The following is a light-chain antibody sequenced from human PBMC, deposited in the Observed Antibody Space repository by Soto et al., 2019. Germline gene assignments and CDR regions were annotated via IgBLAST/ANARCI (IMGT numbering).Light chain of an antibody. CDR2: DAS. V-gene: IGKV3-20*01. J-gene: IGKJ2*01. Sequence: EIVLTQSPGTLSLSLGDRATLSCRASQRVANNYLAWFQQKPGQGPRLLIYDASIRDTGISDKFIGSGSGTDFTLTISRLEPEDFAVYFCQQTGSLPFTFGQGTKLEIK. CDR3: QQTGSLPFT. CDR1: QRVANNY.